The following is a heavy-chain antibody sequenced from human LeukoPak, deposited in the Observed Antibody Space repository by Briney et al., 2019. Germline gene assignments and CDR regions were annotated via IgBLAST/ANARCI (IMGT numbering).Heavy chain of an antibody. Sequence: ASVKVSCKASGYTLTGYYIHWVRQAPGQGLEWMGWINPNSGGTDYAQKFQGRVTMTRDTSINTAYMELSRLTSDDTAVYYCAREELGYCSSASCRDWFDPWGQGTLVTVSS. V-gene: IGHV1-2*02. D-gene: IGHD2-2*01. J-gene: IGHJ5*02. CDR1: GYTLTGYY. CDR2: INPNSGGT. CDR3: AREELGYCSSASCRDWFDP.